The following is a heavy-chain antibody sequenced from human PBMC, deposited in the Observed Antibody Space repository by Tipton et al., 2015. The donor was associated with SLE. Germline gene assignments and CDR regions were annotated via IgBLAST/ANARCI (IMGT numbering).Heavy chain of an antibody. D-gene: IGHD6-13*01. V-gene: IGHV4-38-2*02. CDR3: AREVGSTWTPRFDY. CDR1: GYSISSVYY. CDR2: IFHSGST. J-gene: IGHJ4*02. Sequence: TLSLTCAVSGYSISSVYYWGWSRQAPGKGLGWSGSIFHSGSTDYKSSLKSRVTISVDTSKNQFSLKLSSVTATDTAVYYCAREVGSTWTPRFDYWGQGTLVTVSS.